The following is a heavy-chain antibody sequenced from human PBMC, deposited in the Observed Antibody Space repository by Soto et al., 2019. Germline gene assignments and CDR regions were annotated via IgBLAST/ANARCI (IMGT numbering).Heavy chain of an antibody. CDR2: TYHSGST. V-gene: IGHV4-30-2*01. Sequence: QLQLQESGSGLVKPSQTLSLTCAVSGGSISDTDYSWSWIRQPPGKGLEWIGYTYHSGSTYYNPSLKSRVTISVDTSKNQFSLKLSSVTAADTAVYYCARQIDYSSSYYFGSWGQGTLVTVSS. CDR3: ARQIDYSSSYYFGS. D-gene: IGHD6-6*01. CDR1: GGSISDTDYS. J-gene: IGHJ4*01.